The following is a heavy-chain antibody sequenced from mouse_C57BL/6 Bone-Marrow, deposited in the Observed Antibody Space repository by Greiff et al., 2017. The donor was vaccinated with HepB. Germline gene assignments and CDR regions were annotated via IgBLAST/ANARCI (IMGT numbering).Heavy chain of an antibody. D-gene: IGHD2-4*01. CDR3: ARDTITNAY. CDR2: ISDGGSYT. CDR1: GFTFSSYA. Sequence: EVMLVESGGGLVKPGGSLKLSCAASGFTFSSYAMSWVRQTPEKRLEWVATISDGGSYTYYPDNVKGRFTISRDNAKNNLYLQMSHLKSEDTAMYYCARDTITNAYWGQGTLVTVSA. J-gene: IGHJ3*01. V-gene: IGHV5-4*01.